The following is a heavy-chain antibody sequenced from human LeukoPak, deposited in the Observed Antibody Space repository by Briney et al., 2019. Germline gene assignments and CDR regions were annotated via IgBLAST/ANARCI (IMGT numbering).Heavy chain of an antibody. CDR2: INPSGGSI. V-gene: IGHV1-46*01. D-gene: IGHD3-9*01. CDR1: GYTFTSYY. Sequence: GASVKVSCKASGYTFTSYYMHWVRQAPGQGLEWMGIINPSGGSISSAQKFQGRVTMTTDTSTSTAYMELRSLRSDDTAVYYCARVPNPPQLRYFDWLSYPGYYFDYWGQGTLVTVSS. CDR3: ARVPNPPQLRYFDWLSYPGYYFDY. J-gene: IGHJ4*02.